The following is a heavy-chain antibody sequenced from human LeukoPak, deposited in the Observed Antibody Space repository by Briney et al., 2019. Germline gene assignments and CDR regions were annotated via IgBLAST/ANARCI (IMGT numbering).Heavy chain of an antibody. V-gene: IGHV5-51*01. CDR1: GYTFTTYW. CDR3: ARGDSSGYYPAEYFQH. J-gene: IGHJ1*01. Sequence: GQSLKISCKGSGYTFTTYWIGWVRQVPGKGLEWMGMIYPDDSDTRYSPSFQGQVTISADKSISTAYLQWSSLKASDTAMYYCARGDSSGYYPAEYFQHWGQGTLVTVSS. D-gene: IGHD3-22*01. CDR2: IYPDDSDT.